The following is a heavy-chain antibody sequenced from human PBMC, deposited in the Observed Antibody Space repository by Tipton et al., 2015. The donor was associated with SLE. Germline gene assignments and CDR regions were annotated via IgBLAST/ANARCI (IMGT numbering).Heavy chain of an antibody. D-gene: IGHD6-19*01. Sequence: TLSLTCTVSGGSISSHYWSRIRQPPGKGLEWIGNIYYSGSTNDNPSLKSRVTISVDTSKNQFSLKMSSVTAADTAVYYCARDAPYSSGWAFDYWGQGTLVTVSS. CDR3: ARDAPYSSGWAFDY. CDR2: IYYSGST. CDR1: GGSISSHY. V-gene: IGHV4-59*11. J-gene: IGHJ4*02.